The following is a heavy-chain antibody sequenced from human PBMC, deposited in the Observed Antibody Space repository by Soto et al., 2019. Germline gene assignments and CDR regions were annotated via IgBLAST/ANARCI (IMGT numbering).Heavy chain of an antibody. V-gene: IGHV4-30-4*01. J-gene: IGHJ4*02. CDR3: ARDPGGQLPPDY. D-gene: IGHD2-2*01. CDR1: GGSISSGDYY. CDR2: IYNSGST. Sequence: QVQLQESGPGLVKPSQTLSLTCTFSGGSISSGDYYWSWSRQAPGKGLEWIGYIYNSGSTYYNPSLKSRVTRSVDTSKNQFSLKLSSVTAADTAVYYCARDPGGQLPPDYWGQGTLVTVSS.